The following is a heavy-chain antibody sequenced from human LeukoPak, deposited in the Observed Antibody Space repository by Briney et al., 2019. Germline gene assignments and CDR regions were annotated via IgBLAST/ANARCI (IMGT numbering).Heavy chain of an antibody. V-gene: IGHV3-7*01. Sequence: GGSLRLSCAASKFTFSNSWMGWVRPAPGKGLEWVANIKPDGSGKYYVDSVKGRFTISRDNAKNSLYLQMNSLRAEDTAVYYCARENYFDYWGQGTLVTVSS. CDR3: ARENYFDY. J-gene: IGHJ4*02. CDR1: KFTFSNSW. CDR2: IKPDGSGK.